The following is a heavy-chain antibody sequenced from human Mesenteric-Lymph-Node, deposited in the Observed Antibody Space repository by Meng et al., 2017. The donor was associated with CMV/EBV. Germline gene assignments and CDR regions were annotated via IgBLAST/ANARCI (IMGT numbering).Heavy chain of an antibody. Sequence: FGVPGGSITRSNWWSWVRQPPGKGLEWIGEIYHSGSTNYNPSLKSRVTISVDKSKNQFSLNLSSVTAADTAVYYCARDQGGQLDYWGQGNLVTVSS. CDR1: GGSITRSNW. CDR3: ARDQGGQLDY. V-gene: IGHV4-4*02. D-gene: IGHD1-1*01. J-gene: IGHJ4*02. CDR2: IYHSGST.